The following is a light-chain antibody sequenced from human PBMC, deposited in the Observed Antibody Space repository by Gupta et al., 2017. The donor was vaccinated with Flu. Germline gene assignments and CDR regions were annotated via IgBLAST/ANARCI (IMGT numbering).Light chain of an antibody. CDR3: RQALETPIS. V-gene: IGKV2-28*01. CDR1: QSLVHGNGRNY. J-gene: IGKJ4*01. Sequence: SAMTLPPLSLPVTSGEPDSISCRYSQSLVHGNGRNYLDWYLQKPGQSPQLLIFLGFKRASGVPDRFSGGGSGTDFTLKISRVEAEDVGIYYCRQALETPISFGGGTKVEIK. CDR2: LGF.